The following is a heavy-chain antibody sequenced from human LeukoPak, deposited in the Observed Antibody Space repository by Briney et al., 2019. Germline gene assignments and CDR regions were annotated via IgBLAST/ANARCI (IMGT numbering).Heavy chain of an antibody. V-gene: IGHV1-8*01. CDR2: MNPNSGNT. Sequence: GASVKVSCKASGYTFTSYDINWVRQATGQGLEWMGWMNPNSGNTGYAQKFQGRVTMTRNTSISTAYMELSSLRSEDTAVYYCARGWLQLPWFDPWGQGTLVTVS. J-gene: IGHJ5*02. CDR1: GYTFTSYD. CDR3: ARGWLQLPWFDP. D-gene: IGHD5-24*01.